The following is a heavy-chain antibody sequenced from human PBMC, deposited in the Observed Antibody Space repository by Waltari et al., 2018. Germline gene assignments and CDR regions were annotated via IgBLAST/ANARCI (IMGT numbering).Heavy chain of an antibody. CDR2: IYYSGCT. CDR1: GGSISSSSYY. J-gene: IGHJ3*02. CDR3: ARHGRWWLREDAFDI. V-gene: IGHV4-39*01. Sequence: QLQLQESGPGLVKPSETLSLTCTVSGGSISSSSYYWGWIRQPPGKGLEWIGSIYYSGCTYYNPSLKSRVTISVDTSKNQFSLKLSSVTAADTAVYYCARHGRWWLREDAFDIWGQGTMVTVSS. D-gene: IGHD5-12*01.